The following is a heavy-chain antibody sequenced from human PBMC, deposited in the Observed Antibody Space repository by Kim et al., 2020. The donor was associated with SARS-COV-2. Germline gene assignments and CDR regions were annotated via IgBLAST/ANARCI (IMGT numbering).Heavy chain of an antibody. Sequence: GGSLRLSCAASGFTFDDYAMHWVRQAPGKGLEWVSGISWNSGSIGYADSVKGRFTISRDNAKNSLYLQMNSLRAEDTALYYCAKGMIAVAGTDYYYGMD. CDR1: GFTFDDYA. CDR3: AKGMIAVAGTDYYYGMD. J-gene: IGHJ6*01. V-gene: IGHV3-9*01. CDR2: ISWNSGSI. D-gene: IGHD6-19*01.